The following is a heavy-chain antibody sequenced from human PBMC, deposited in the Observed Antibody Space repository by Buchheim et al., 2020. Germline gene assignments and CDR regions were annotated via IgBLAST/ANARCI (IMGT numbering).Heavy chain of an antibody. J-gene: IGHJ6*03. D-gene: IGHD3-3*01. Sequence: EVQLVESGGGLVQPGGSLRLSCAASGFTFSSYSINWVRQAPGKGLEWVSYISSSSSTIYYADSVKGRFTISRDNAKKSLYMQMNSLRAEDTAVYYCARGPGYDFWSGAYYYMDVWGKGTT. V-gene: IGHV3-48*01. CDR2: ISSSSSTI. CDR1: GFTFSSYS. CDR3: ARGPGYDFWSGAYYYMDV.